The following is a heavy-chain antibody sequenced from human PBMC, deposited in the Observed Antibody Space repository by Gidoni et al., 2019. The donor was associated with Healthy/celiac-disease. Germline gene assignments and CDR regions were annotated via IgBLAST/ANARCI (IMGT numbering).Heavy chain of an antibody. D-gene: IGHD5-12*01. Sequence: QVQLVESGGGLVKLGGSLILSCAASGFTFRNYYMSWFRPAPGKGLELVSYSSSSGSTIYYADSVKGRFTISRDNAKNSLYLQMNSLRAEDTAVYYCARDDGYPPTGAFDYWGQGTLVTVSS. CDR3: ARDDGYPPTGAFDY. V-gene: IGHV3-11*01. CDR1: GFTFRNYY. CDR2: SSSSGSTI. J-gene: IGHJ4*02.